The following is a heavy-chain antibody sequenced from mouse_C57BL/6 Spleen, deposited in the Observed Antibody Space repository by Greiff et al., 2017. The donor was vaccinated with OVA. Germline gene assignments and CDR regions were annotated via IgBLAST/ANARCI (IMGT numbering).Heavy chain of an antibody. CDR3: ARTGGFAY. V-gene: IGHV1-64*01. CDR1: GYTFTSYW. CDR2: IHPNSGST. D-gene: IGHD4-1*01. J-gene: IGHJ3*01. Sequence: SGAELVKPGASVKLSCKASGYTFTSYWMHWVKQRPGQGLEWIGMIHPNSGSTNYNEKFKSKATLTVDKSSSTAYMQLSSLTSEDSAVYYCARTGGFAYWGQGTLVTVSA.